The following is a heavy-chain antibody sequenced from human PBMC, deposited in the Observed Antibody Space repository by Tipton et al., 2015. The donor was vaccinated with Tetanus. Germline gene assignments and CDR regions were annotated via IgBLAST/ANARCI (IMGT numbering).Heavy chain of an antibody. CDR3: ARGRILYSSGWYAEQSNWFDP. CDR2: INHSGST. V-gene: IGHV4-34*01. J-gene: IGHJ5*02. D-gene: IGHD6-19*01. Sequence: TLSLTCAVYGGSFSGYYWSWIRQPPGKGLEWIGEINHSGSTNYNPSLKGRVTISVDTSKNQFSLKLSSVTAADTAVYYCARGRILYSSGWYAEQSNWFDPWGQGTLVTVSS. CDR1: GGSFSGYY.